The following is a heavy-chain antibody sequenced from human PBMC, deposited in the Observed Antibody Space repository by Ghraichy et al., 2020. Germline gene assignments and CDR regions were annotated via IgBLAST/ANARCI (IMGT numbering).Heavy chain of an antibody. Sequence: GGSLRLSCAASGFSFSSYGMHWVRQAPGKGLEWVAVIWYDGSDKYYADSVKGRFTISRDNSKNTLYLQMNSLRAEETAVYYCASLSYGSGSIDVWGQGTTVTVSS. D-gene: IGHD3-10*01. CDR1: GFSFSSYG. J-gene: IGHJ6*02. CDR3: ASLSYGSGSIDV. V-gene: IGHV3-33*01. CDR2: IWYDGSDK.